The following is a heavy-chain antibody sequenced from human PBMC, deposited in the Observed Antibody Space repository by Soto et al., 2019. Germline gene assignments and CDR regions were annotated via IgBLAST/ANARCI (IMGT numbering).Heavy chain of an antibody. D-gene: IGHD5-18*01. Sequence: PGESLKISCKGSGYNFTSYRTSWVRQMPGKGLEWMGRIDPSDSETNYSPSFQGHATISADKSISTAYLQWSSLKASDTAMYYCARPRGYIYGHWAFDYWGQGTLVTVSS. CDR2: IDPSDSET. V-gene: IGHV5-10-1*01. J-gene: IGHJ4*02. CDR3: ARPRGYIYGHWAFDY. CDR1: GYNFTSYR.